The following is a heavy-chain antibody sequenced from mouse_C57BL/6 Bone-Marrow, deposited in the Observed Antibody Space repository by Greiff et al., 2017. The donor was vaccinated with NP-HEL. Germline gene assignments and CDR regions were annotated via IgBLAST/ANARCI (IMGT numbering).Heavy chain of an antibody. V-gene: IGHV5-6*02. J-gene: IGHJ2*01. CDR1: GFTFSSYG. Sequence: DVKLQESGGDLVKPGGSLKLSCAASGFTFSSYGMSWVRQTPDKRLEWVATISSGGSYTYYPDSVKGRFTISRDNAKNTLYLQMSSLKSEDTAMYYCARPDYWGQGTTLTVSS. CDR3: ARPDY. CDR2: ISSGGSYT.